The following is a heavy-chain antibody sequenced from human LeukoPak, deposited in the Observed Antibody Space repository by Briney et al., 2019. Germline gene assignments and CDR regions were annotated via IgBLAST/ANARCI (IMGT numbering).Heavy chain of an antibody. CDR1: GYTFTGYY. CDR3: ARDGYCGGDCYSLAFDI. CDR2: INPNSGGT. J-gene: IGHJ3*02. Sequence: ASVKVSCKASGYTFTGYYMHWVRQAPGQGLEWMGWINPNSGGTNYAQKFQGRVTMTRDTSISTAYMELSRLRSDDTAVYYCARDGYCGGDCYSLAFDIWGQGTMVTVSS. V-gene: IGHV1-2*02. D-gene: IGHD2-21*02.